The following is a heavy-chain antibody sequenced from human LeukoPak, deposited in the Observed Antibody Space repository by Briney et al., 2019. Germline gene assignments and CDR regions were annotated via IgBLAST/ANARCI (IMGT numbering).Heavy chain of an antibody. CDR3: ARRVLRNVDIVAIGFDP. Sequence: GSLRLSCAASGFTFSSYAMSWIRQPPGKGLEWIGENNHSGSTNYNPSLKSRVTISVDTSKNQFSLKLSSVTAADTAVYYCARRVLRNVDIVAIGFDPWGQGTLVTVSS. CDR1: GFTFSSYA. J-gene: IGHJ5*02. V-gene: IGHV4-34*01. D-gene: IGHD5-12*01. CDR2: NNHSGST.